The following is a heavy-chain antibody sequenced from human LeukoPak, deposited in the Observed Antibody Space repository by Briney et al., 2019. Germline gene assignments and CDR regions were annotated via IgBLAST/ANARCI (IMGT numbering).Heavy chain of an antibody. CDR3: ARDQINDDYGDYCYFDY. Sequence: PSETLSLTCTVSGGSISSGSYYWSWIRQPAGKGLEWIGRIYTSGSTNYNPSLTSRVTISVDTSKTQFSLKLSSVTAADTAVYYCARDQINDDYGDYCYFDYWGQGTLVTVSS. J-gene: IGHJ4*02. V-gene: IGHV4-61*02. D-gene: IGHD4-17*01. CDR1: GGSISSGSYY. CDR2: IYTSGST.